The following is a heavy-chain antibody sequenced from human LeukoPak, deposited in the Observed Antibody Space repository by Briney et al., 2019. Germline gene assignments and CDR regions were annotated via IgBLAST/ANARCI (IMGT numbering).Heavy chain of an antibody. CDR2: ISAYNGNT. D-gene: IGHD3-10*01. J-gene: IGHJ4*02. V-gene: IGHV1-18*01. CDR1: GYTFTSYG. Sequence: ASVKVSCKASGYTFTSYGISWVRQATGQGLVWMGWISAYNGNTNYAQKLQGRVTMTTDTSTSTAYMELRSLRSEDTAVYYCARDPSDGSGSPYYFDYWGQGTLVTVSS. CDR3: ARDPSDGSGSPYYFDY.